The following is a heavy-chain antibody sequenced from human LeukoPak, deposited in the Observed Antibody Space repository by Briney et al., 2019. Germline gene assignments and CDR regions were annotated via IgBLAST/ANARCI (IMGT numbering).Heavy chain of an antibody. CDR1: GFTFSSYG. CDR3: ANHPEDYYDSRSAS. D-gene: IGHD3-22*01. CDR2: IRYDGSNK. V-gene: IGHV3-30*02. J-gene: IGHJ5*02. Sequence: GSLRLSCAASGFTFSSYGMRWVRQAPGKGLEWVAFIRYDGSNKYYADSVKGRFTISRDNSKDTLYLQMNSLRAEDTAVYYCANHPEDYYDSRSASWGQVTLVTVSS.